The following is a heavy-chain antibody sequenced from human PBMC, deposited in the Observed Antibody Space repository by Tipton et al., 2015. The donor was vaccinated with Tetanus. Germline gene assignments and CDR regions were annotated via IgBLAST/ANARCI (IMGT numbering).Heavy chain of an antibody. Sequence: GLVKPSEALSLSCTVSGGSISNRNYFWGWIRQSPGKGLEWIGSMYYSGATYFNPSLRSRVTMSVDTSKNQLSLSLTSVTAADTAVYFCARGLPREPFYFDYWGQGKQVTVSS. CDR2: MYYSGAT. CDR3: ARGLPREPFYFDY. CDR1: GGSISNRNYF. V-gene: IGHV4-39*07. D-gene: IGHD1-26*01. J-gene: IGHJ4*02.